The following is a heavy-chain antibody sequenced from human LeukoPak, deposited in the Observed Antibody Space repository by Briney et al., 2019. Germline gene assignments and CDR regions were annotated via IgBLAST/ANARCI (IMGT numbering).Heavy chain of an antibody. CDR1: GYTFTGYN. CDR2: INPNSGGT. V-gene: IGHV1-2*02. CDR3: ARSYSSSSNWFDP. Sequence: ASVKVSCKASGYTFTGYNMHWVRQAPGQGLEWMGWINPNSGGTNYAQNFQGRVTMTRDTSISTVYMELSSLGSDDTAVYYCARSYSSSSNWFDPWGQGTLVTVSS. J-gene: IGHJ5*02. D-gene: IGHD6-13*01.